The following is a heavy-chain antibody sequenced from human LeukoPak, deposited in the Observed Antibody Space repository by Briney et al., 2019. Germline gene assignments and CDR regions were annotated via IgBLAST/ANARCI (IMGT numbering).Heavy chain of an antibody. V-gene: IGHV1-18*01. CDR3: ASGVVGCSSTSCYTLGGFDY. CDR2: ISAYNGNT. Sequence: ASVKVSCKASGYTFTSYGISWVRQAPGQGLEWMGWISAYNGNTNYAQKLQGRVTMTTDTSTSTAYMELRSLRSDDTAVYYCASGVVGCSSTSCYTLGGFDYWGQGTLVTVSS. J-gene: IGHJ4*02. CDR1: GYTFTSYG. D-gene: IGHD2-2*02.